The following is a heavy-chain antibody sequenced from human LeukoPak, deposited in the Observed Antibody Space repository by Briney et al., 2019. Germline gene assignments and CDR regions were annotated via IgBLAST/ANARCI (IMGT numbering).Heavy chain of an antibody. CDR2: ISSSGSTI. CDR1: GFTFSSYE. J-gene: IGHJ4*02. D-gene: IGHD3-9*01. CDR3: ARDRRYFDWRPEYYFDY. Sequence: GGSLRLSCAASGFTFSSYEMNWVRQAPGKGLERVSYISSSGSTIYYADPVKGRFTISRDNAKYSLYLQMNSLRAEDTAVYYCARDRRYFDWRPEYYFDYWGQGTLVTVSS. V-gene: IGHV3-48*03.